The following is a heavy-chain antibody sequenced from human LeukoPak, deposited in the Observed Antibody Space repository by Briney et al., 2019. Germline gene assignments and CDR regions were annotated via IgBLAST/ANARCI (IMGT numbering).Heavy chain of an antibody. V-gene: IGHV3-30-3*01. D-gene: IGHD6-13*01. CDR3: ARAGRQLVNLDY. Sequence: GRSLRLSCAASGFTFNGYAMHWVRQAPGKGLEWVAVISYDGSNKYYADSVRGRFTISRDNSNNALFLQMNSLRAEDTAVYYCARAGRQLVNLDYWGQGTLVTVSS. CDR1: GFTFNGYA. J-gene: IGHJ4*02. CDR2: ISYDGSNK.